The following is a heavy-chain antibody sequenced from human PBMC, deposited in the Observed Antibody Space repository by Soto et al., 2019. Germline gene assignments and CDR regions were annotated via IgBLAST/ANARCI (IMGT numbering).Heavy chain of an antibody. CDR2: ISSSGSTI. Sequence: PGGSLRLSCAASGFTFSDYYMSWIRPAPGKGLEWVSYISSSGSTIYYADSVKGRFTISRDNAKNSLYLQMNSLRAEDTAVYYCARALHNDIVVVVAATPLDYWGQGTLVTVSS. V-gene: IGHV3-11*01. D-gene: IGHD2-15*01. CDR3: ARALHNDIVVVVAATPLDY. J-gene: IGHJ4*02. CDR1: GFTFSDYY.